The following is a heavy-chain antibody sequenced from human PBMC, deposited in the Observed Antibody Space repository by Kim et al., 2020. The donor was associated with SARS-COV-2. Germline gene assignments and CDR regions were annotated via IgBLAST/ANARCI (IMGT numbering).Heavy chain of an antibody. V-gene: IGHV1-8*01. Sequence: ASVKVSCKASGYTFTSYDINWVRQATGQGLEWMGWMNPNSGNTGYAQKFQGRVTMTRNTSISTAYMELSSLRSEDTAVYYCARGRSVATIKRRDCSGGSCYPRWFDPWGQGTLVTVSS. CDR3: ARGRSVATIKRRDCSGGSCYPRWFDP. D-gene: IGHD2-15*01. J-gene: IGHJ5*02. CDR2: MNPNSGNT. CDR1: GYTFTSYD.